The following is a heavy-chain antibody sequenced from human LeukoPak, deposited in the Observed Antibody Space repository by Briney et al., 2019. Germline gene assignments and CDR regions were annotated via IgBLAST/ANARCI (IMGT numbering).Heavy chain of an antibody. J-gene: IGHJ3*02. Sequence: SVKVSCKASGGTFSSYAISWVRQAPGQGLEWMGGIIPIFGTANYAQKFQGRITITTDESTSTAYMELSSLRSEDTAVYYCARDRSRTFTMIEPDAFDIRGQGTMVTVSS. CDR2: IIPIFGTA. D-gene: IGHD3-22*01. V-gene: IGHV1-69*05. CDR1: GGTFSSYA. CDR3: ARDRSRTFTMIEPDAFDI.